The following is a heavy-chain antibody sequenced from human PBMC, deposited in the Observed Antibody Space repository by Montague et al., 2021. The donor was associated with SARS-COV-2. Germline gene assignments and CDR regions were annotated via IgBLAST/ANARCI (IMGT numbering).Heavy chain of an antibody. D-gene: IGHD5-24*01. Sequence: SLRLSCAASGFTFSRYDMFWIRQAPGKGLEWVSTITSDRRRIYYAESVKGRFTISRDNGRNSLYLQMDSLRTEDTAVYYCGRNFNLWGIGTLVTVSS. J-gene: IGHJ3*01. CDR3: GRNFNL. V-gene: IGHV3-21*01. CDR2: ITSDRRRI. CDR1: GFTFSRYD.